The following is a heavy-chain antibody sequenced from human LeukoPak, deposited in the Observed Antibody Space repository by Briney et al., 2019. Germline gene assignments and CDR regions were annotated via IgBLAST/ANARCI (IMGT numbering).Heavy chain of an antibody. J-gene: IGHJ4*02. CDR1: GFTFDDYA. CDR2: ISWNSGSI. Sequence: PGRSLRLSCAASGFTFDDYAMRWVRHAPGKGLEWGSGISWNSGSIMYADSVKGRFTISRENAKNCLYVEMNSLRAEDTALYYCAKVIDSGYYYVYWGQGTLVTVSS. V-gene: IGHV3-9*01. CDR3: AKVIDSGYYYVY. D-gene: IGHD3-22*01.